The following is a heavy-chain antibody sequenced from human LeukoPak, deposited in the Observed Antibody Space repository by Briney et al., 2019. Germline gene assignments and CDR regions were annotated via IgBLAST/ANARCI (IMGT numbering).Heavy chain of an antibody. Sequence: GVSVKVSCKASGYTFTSYDINWVRQATGQGLEWMGWMNPNSGNTGYAQKFQGRVTMTRNTSISTAYMELNSLRSEDTAVYYCARAVAGGSYYGMDVWGQGTTVTVSS. CDR1: GYTFTSYD. CDR3: ARAVAGGSYYGMDV. V-gene: IGHV1-8*01. CDR2: MNPNSGNT. J-gene: IGHJ6*02. D-gene: IGHD6-19*01.